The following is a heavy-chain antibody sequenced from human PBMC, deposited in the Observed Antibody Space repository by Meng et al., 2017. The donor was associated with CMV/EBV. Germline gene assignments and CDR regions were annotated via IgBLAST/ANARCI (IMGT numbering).Heavy chain of an antibody. V-gene: IGHV3-30-3*01. D-gene: IGHD2-2*01. CDR2: ISYDGSNK. Sequence: GESLMTSCAASALTFSSYAMYWVRQALGKGLWWVAVISYDGSNKYYADSVKARFTISRDNSKNTLYLQMNSLRAEDTAVYYCARELIVVVPAAIWAYYYGMDVWGQGTTVTVSS. CDR1: ALTFSSYA. J-gene: IGHJ6*02. CDR3: ARELIVVVPAAIWAYYYGMDV.